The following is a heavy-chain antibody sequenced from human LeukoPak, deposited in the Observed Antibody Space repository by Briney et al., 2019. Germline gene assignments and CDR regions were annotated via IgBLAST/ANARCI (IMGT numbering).Heavy chain of an antibody. CDR3: ARDIVVVPAAISWFDP. V-gene: IGHV1-46*03. J-gene: IGHJ5*02. CDR1: GYTFTSYY. CDR2: INPSGGST. D-gene: IGHD2-2*02. Sequence: ASVKVSCKASGYTFTSYYMHWVRQAPGQGLEWMGIINPSGGSTGYAQKFQGRVTMTRDTSTSTVYMELSSLRSEDTAVYYCARDIVVVPAAISWFDPWGQGTLVTVSS.